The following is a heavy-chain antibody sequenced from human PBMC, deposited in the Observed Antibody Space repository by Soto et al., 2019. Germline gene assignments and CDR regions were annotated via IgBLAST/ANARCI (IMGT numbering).Heavy chain of an antibody. D-gene: IGHD2-15*01. CDR2: IYYSGST. J-gene: IGHJ6*02. CDR3: ARGTVGWPYYYYGMEV. V-gene: IGHV4-59*01. Sequence: SETLSLTCTVSGGSISSYYWSWILQPPGKGLEWIGYIYYSGSTNYNPSLKSRVTISVDTSKNQFSLKMRSVTAADTAVYYCARGTVGWPYYYYGMEVWGQGTTVTVSS. CDR1: GGSISSYY.